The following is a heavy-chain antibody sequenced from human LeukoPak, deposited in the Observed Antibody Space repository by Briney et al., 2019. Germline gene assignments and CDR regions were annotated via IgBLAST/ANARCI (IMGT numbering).Heavy chain of an antibody. V-gene: IGHV4-34*01. CDR2: INHSGGT. CDR3: VRRYYDFWSGYYLRNLYFDY. D-gene: IGHD3-3*01. Sequence: SETLSLTCAVYGGSFSGYYWSWIRQPPGKGLEWIGEINHSGGTNYNPSLKSRVTISVDTSKNQFSLKLSSVTAADTAVYYCVRRYYDFWSGYYLRNLYFDYWGQGTLVTVSS. J-gene: IGHJ4*02. CDR1: GGSFSGYY.